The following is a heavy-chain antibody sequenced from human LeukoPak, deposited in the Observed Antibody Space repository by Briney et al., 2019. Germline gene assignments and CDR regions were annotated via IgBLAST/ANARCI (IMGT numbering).Heavy chain of an antibody. V-gene: IGHV1-2*02. J-gene: IGHJ4*02. CDR3: ARVFSFLTGYSNDY. Sequence: GASVKVSCKASGYTFSDYYLHWVRQAPGQGLEWMGWINPKSGGTKYAQKFQGRVAMTRDTSISTAYMELSSLTSDDTAVYYCARVFSFLTGYSNDYWGQGTLVTVSS. CDR2: INPKSGGT. D-gene: IGHD3-9*01. CDR1: GYTFSDYY.